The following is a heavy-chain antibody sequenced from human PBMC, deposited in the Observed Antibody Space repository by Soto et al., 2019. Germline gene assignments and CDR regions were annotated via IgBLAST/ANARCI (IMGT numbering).Heavy chain of an antibody. CDR1: GGSISSGGYY. V-gene: IGHV4-31*03. J-gene: IGHJ6*02. CDR2: IYYSGST. CDR3: ARDRDIVLVPPRQSYGMDV. D-gene: IGHD2-2*01. Sequence: QVQLQESGPGLVKPSQTLSLTCTVSGGSISSGGYYWSWIRQHPGKGLEWIGYIYYSGSTYYNPSLKSRVTISVDTSKNQFCLKLSSVTAAATAVYYCARDRDIVLVPPRQSYGMDVWGQGTTVTVSS.